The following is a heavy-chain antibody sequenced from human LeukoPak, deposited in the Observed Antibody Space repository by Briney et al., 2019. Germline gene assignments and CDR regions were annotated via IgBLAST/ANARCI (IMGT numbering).Heavy chain of an antibody. CDR2: ISGSGGST. CDR3: AKAGSSWYPQRDYFDY. J-gene: IGHJ4*02. Sequence: RPGGSLRLSCAASGFTLSSYAMSWVRQAPGKGLEWVSAISGSGGSTYYADSVKGRFTISRDNSKNTLYLQMNSLRAEDTAVYYCAKAGSSWYPQRDYFDYWGQGTLVTVSS. V-gene: IGHV3-23*01. D-gene: IGHD6-13*01. CDR1: GFTLSSYA.